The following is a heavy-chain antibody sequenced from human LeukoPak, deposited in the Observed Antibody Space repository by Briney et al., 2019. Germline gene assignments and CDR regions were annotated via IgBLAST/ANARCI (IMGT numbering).Heavy chain of an antibody. CDR3: AKDSRGANFFGDFDY. Sequence: GSLRLSCAAFGFTFSLYGMHWVRQARETRVEWVALIWNDCYKRYTADYVKVRITISRYKSKNTVYLQVSSLRADDTAVYYCAKDSRGANFFGDFDYWGQGTLVTVSS. CDR2: IWNDCYKR. J-gene: IGHJ4*02. V-gene: IGHV3-33*03. D-gene: IGHD3-10*01. CDR1: GFTFSLYG.